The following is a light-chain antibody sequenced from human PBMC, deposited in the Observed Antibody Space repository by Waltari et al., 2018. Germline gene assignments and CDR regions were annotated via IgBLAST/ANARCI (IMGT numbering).Light chain of an antibody. CDR2: DVA. CDR3: CSLTSSRTVI. CDR1: IGDVGAYNY. Sequence: QSALTQPASVSESPGQSITISCTGTIGDVGAYNYVSWYQQLPGKAPKLLIYDVANWPSGVSDRFSGSKSGNTASLIISGLQAEDEADYYCCSLTSSRTVIFGGGTKLTVL. J-gene: IGLJ2*01. V-gene: IGLV2-14*03.